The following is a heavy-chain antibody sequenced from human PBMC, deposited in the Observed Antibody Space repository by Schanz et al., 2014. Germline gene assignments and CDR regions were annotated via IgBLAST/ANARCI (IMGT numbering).Heavy chain of an antibody. Sequence: QVQLVQSGAEVKKPGASVKVSCKASGYTFTGYYMHWVRQAPGQGLEWMGWISAYNDNTNYAQKLQGRGTMTTDTSTSTAYMELRSLRSDDTAVYYCARGGYSSGWYDRDIAHFDYWGQGTLVNVSA. J-gene: IGHJ4*02. CDR3: ARGGYSSGWYDRDIAHFDY. D-gene: IGHD6-19*01. CDR2: ISAYNDNT. CDR1: GYTFTGYY. V-gene: IGHV1-18*04.